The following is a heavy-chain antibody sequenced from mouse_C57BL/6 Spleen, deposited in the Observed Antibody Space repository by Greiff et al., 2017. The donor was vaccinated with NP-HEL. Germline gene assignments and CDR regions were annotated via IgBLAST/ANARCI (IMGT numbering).Heavy chain of an antibody. CDR1: GYSITSGYY. CDR2: ISYDGSN. Sequence: VQLQDSGPGLVKPSQSLSLTCSVTGYSITSGYYWNWIRQFPGNKLEWMGYISYDGSNNYNPSLKNRISITRDTSKNQFFLKLNSLTTEDTATYYCAREGNYYGSRGYFDVWGTGTTVTVSS. V-gene: IGHV3-6*01. D-gene: IGHD1-1*01. CDR3: AREGNYYGSRGYFDV. J-gene: IGHJ1*03.